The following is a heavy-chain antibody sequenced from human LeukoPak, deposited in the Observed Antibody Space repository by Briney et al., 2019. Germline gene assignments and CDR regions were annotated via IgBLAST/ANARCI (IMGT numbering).Heavy chain of an antibody. D-gene: IGHD3-10*01. CDR2: MNTNTGNP. Sequence: ASVKVSCKASGYTFTSYAMNWVRQAPGQGLEWMGWMNTNTGNPTYAQGFTGRFVFSLDTSVSTAYLQISSLKAEDTAVYYCARANEAVVRGVIQPYYFDYWGQGTLVTVSS. J-gene: IGHJ4*02. CDR1: GYTFTSYA. V-gene: IGHV7-4-1*02. CDR3: ARANEAVVRGVIQPYYFDY.